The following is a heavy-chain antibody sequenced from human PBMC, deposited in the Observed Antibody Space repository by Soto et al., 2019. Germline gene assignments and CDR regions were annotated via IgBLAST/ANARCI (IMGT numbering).Heavy chain of an antibody. CDR2: AKTRAYGYAT. D-gene: IGHD6-13*01. Sequence: EVQLVESGGGLVQPGGSLRLSCAASGFTFSDHFMDWVRQAPGKGLEWVGRAKTRAYGYATQYAASVKGRFTVSRDDSKNTLYLQMNSLRAEDTAVYYCARESAAAPYYYYYGMDVWGQGTTVTVSS. V-gene: IGHV3-72*01. J-gene: IGHJ6*02. CDR3: ARESAAAPYYYYYGMDV. CDR1: GFTFSDHF.